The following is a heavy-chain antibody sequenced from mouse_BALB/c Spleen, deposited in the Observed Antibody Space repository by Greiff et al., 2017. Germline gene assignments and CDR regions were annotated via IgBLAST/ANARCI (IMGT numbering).Heavy chain of an antibody. J-gene: IGHJ2*01. CDR1: GYSITSDYA. CDR3: ARGSDYDGYYFDY. Sequence: VQLKESGPGLVKPSQSLSLTCTVTGYSITSDYAWNWIRQFPGNKLEWMGYISYSGSTSYNPSLKSRISITRDTSKNQFFLQLNSVTTEDTATYYCARGSDYDGYYFDYWGQGTTLTVSS. D-gene: IGHD2-4*01. V-gene: IGHV3-2*02. CDR2: ISYSGST.